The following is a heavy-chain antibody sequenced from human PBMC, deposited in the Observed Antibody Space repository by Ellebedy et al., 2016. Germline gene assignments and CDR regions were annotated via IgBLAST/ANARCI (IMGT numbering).Heavy chain of an antibody. V-gene: IGHV4-59*12. CDR1: GGSISSYY. J-gene: IGHJ4*02. Sequence: SETLSLTXTVSGGSISSYYWSWIRQPPGKGLEWIGNIYHSGSTYYNPSLKSRVTISVDTSKNQFSLKLSSVTAADTAVYYCARERDYGGADYWGQGTLVTVSS. D-gene: IGHD4-23*01. CDR2: IYHSGST. CDR3: ARERDYGGADY.